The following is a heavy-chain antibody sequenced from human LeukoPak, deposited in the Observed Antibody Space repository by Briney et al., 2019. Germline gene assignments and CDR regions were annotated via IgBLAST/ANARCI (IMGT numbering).Heavy chain of an antibody. D-gene: IGHD4/OR15-4a*01. CDR2: IYPGDSDT. CDR3: ARHPKMSSSNYYFDY. V-gene: IGHV5-51*01. CDR1: GYNFGSLW. J-gene: IGHJ4*02. Sequence: GESLKISCKGSGYNFGSLWIAWVRQMPGKGLEWMGIIYPGDSDTRYSPSFQGQVTISADKSISTAYLQWSSLKASDTAMYFCARHPKMSSSNYYFDYWGQGTLATVSS.